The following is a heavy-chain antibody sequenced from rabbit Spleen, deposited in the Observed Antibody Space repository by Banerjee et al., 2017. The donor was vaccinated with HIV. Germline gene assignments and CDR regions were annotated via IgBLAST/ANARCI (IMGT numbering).Heavy chain of an antibody. CDR1: GFSFNSGYD. J-gene: IGHJ4*01. D-gene: IGHD7-1*01. CDR3: ARFYAGYGDFGYAAM. V-gene: IGHV1S40*01. CDR2: VYNGDSGSRT. Sequence: QSLEESGGGLVQPGGSLKLSCKASGFSFNSGYDMCWVRQAPGKGLEWIACVYNGDSGSRTYYATWAKGRFTISKTSTTVTLQMTSLTAADTATYFCARFYAGYGDFGYAAMWGPGTLVTVS.